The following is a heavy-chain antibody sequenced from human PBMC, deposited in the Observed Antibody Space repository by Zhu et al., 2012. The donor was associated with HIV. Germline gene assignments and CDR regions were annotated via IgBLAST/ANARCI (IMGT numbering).Heavy chain of an antibody. J-gene: IGHJ3*02. V-gene: IGHV4-34*01. CDR1: GGSFSGYY. Sequence: QVQLQQWGAGLLKPSETLSLTCAVYGGSFSGYYWSWIRQPPGKGLEWIGEINHSGSTTYNPSLKSRVTISVDTSKNQFSLKLSSVTAADTAVYYCARARSGWYTGTVLSAFDIWGQGTMVTVSS. CDR3: ARARSGWYTGTVLSAFDI. D-gene: IGHD6-19*01. CDR2: INHSGST.